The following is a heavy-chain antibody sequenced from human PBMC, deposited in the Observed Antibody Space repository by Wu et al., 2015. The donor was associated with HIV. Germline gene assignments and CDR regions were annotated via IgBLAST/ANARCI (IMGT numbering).Heavy chain of an antibody. CDR3: ARDSCTNGVCPSYYFDY. V-gene: IGHV1-46*03. CDR2: INPSGGST. Sequence: QVQLVQSGAEVKKPGASVKVSCKASGYTFTSYYMHWVRQAPGQGLEWMGIINPSGGSTSYAQKFQGRVTMTRDTSTSTVYMELSSLRSEDTAVYYCARDSCTNGVCPSYYFDYWGQGTLVTVSS. CDR1: GYTFTSYY. J-gene: IGHJ4*02. D-gene: IGHD2-8*01.